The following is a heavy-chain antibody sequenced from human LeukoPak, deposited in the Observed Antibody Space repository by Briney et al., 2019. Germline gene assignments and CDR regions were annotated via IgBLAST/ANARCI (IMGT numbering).Heavy chain of an antibody. J-gene: IGHJ4*02. Sequence: SVKVSCKASGGTFSSYTISWVRQAPGQGLEWMGRIVPILGIANYAQKFQGRVTITADKSTSTAYMELSSLRSEDTAVYYRARDLGGVAAAGSPAGGWGQGTLVTVSS. D-gene: IGHD6-13*01. V-gene: IGHV1-69*04. CDR3: ARDLGGVAAAGSPAGG. CDR2: IVPILGIA. CDR1: GGTFSSYT.